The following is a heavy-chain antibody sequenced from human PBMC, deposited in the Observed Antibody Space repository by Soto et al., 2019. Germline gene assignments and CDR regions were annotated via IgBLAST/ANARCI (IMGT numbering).Heavy chain of an antibody. D-gene: IGHD2-21*01. J-gene: IGHJ3*02. V-gene: IGHV3-20*04. Sequence: GGSLRLSCAASGFTFDDYGMSWVRQAPGKGLEWVSGINWNGGSTGYADSVKGRFTISRDNAKNSLYLQMNSLRAEDTALYYCARERFPYLRGHDAFDIWGQGTMVTVSS. CDR3: ARERFPYLRGHDAFDI. CDR1: GFTFDDYG. CDR2: INWNGGST.